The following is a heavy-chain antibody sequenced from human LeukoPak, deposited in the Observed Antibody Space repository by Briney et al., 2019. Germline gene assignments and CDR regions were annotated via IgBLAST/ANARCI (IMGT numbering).Heavy chain of an antibody. CDR1: GGSISSYY. V-gene: IGHV4-59*01. D-gene: IGHD3-22*01. Sequence: SETLSLTCTVSGGSISSYYWSWIRQPPGKGLEWIGYIYYSGSTNYNPSLKSRVTISVDTSKNQFSLKLSSVTAADTAVYYCARMSPPYYDSSLYAFDIWGQGTMVIVSS. CDR2: IYYSGST. J-gene: IGHJ3*02. CDR3: ARMSPPYYDSSLYAFDI.